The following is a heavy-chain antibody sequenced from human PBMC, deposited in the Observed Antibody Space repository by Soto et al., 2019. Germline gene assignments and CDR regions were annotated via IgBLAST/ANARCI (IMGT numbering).Heavy chain of an antibody. CDR3: ARDSQYSTSWQRFDS. V-gene: IGHV1-18*01. J-gene: IGHJ4*02. CDR1: GYTFTNYA. CDR2: VNTYNGNP. Sequence: QVQLVQSGGELKKPGASVKVSCKASGYTFTNYAISWVRQAPGRGLEWMGWVNTYNGNPNYAQIFQGRVTMTTDTSTGTAYMELRSLISDASAIYYCARDSQYSTSWQRFDSWGQGTLVTVAS. D-gene: IGHD6-13*01.